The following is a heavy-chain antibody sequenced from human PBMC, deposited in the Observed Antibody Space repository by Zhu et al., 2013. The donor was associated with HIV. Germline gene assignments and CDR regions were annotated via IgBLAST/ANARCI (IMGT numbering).Heavy chain of an antibody. Sequence: QLVQSGAEVKKPGASVKVSCKTSGDTFARYSINWVRQAPGRGLEWMGGIIPLLGTTNYAQNFEGRITFTADDPTTTVYMELSSLKSEDTAVYFCARERSVVAAPSIDAFDIWGQGDNAHRLF. J-gene: IGHJ3*02. CDR2: IIPLLGTT. V-gene: IGHV1-69*13. CDR1: GDTFARYS. CDR3: ARERSVVAAPSIDAFDI. D-gene: IGHD2-21*01.